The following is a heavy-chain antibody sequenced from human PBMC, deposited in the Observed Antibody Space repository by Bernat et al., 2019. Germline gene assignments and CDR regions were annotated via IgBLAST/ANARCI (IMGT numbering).Heavy chain of an antibody. V-gene: IGHV3-74*01. J-gene: IGHJ6*02. CDR1: GFTFSSYW. CDR2: INSDGSST. CDR3: ARSDFSSSWTNYYYYGMDV. Sequence: EVQLVESGGGLVQPGGSLRLSCAASGFTFSSYWMHWVRQAPGKGLVLVSRINSDGSSTSYADSVKGRFTISRDNAKNTLYLQMNSLRAEDTAVYYCARSDFSSSWTNYYYYGMDVWGQGTTVTVSS. D-gene: IGHD6-13*01.